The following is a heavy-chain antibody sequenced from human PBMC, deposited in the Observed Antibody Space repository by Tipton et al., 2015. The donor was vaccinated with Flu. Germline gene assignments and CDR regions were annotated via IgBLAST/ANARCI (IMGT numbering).Heavy chain of an antibody. CDR2: ILSKTDGGTT. D-gene: IGHD3-9*01. CDR3: ISDVGVLRYAG. J-gene: IGHJ4*02. V-gene: IGHV3-15*01. CDR1: GFTFHDAW. Sequence: QLVQSGGGLVQPGGSLRLSCTASGFTFHDAWMSWVRQAPGKGLEWVGRILSKTDGGTTDYAEPVKGRFTISRDDSKNTVYLRMNSLKTEDTAMYYCISDVGVLRYAGWGQGTLVTVSS.